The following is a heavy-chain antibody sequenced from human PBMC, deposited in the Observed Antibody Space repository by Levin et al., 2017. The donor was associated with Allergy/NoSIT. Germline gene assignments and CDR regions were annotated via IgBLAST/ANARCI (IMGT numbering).Heavy chain of an antibody. J-gene: IGHJ3*02. D-gene: IGHD4-17*01. CDR2: IYPGDSDT. Sequence: GASLPLSFPFSCSSFTSYWIGWVRQMPGKGLEWMGIIYPGDSDTRYSPSFQGQVTISADKSISTAYLQWSSLKASDTAMYYWATQHDYGDYGGGAFDIWGQGTMVTVSS. CDR1: CSSFTSYW. V-gene: IGHV5-51*01. CDR3: ATQHDYGDYGGGAFDI.